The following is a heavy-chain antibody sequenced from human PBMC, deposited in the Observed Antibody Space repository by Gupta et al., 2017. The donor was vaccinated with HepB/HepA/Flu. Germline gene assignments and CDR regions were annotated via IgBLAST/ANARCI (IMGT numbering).Heavy chain of an antibody. CDR1: GFTFSRFS. V-gene: IGHV3-21*02. J-gene: IGHJ5*02. Sequence: EVLLMESGGGLVKPGGSLRLSCEGSGFTFSRFSMHWVRQAPGKGLEWVSSSRVGNYIYYAESVKGRFTISRDNSKNSLFLEMRNLRDEDTAVYYCARNRLADSWFDPWGQGTLVTVSS. D-gene: IGHD3-16*01. CDR3: ARNRLADSWFDP. CDR2: SRVGNYI.